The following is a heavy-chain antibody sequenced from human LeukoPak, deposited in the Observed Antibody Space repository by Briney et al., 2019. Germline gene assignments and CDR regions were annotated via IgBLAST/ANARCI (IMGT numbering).Heavy chain of an antibody. V-gene: IGHV3-30*02. CDR1: GFTFSSYG. CDR2: IRYDGSNK. CDR3: GKALGAAAGTGFDY. D-gene: IGHD6-13*01. J-gene: IGHJ4*02. Sequence: GGSLRLSCAASGFTFSSYGMHWVRQAPGKGLEWVAFIRYDGSNKYYADSVKGRFTISRDNSKSTLYLQMNSLRAEDTAVYYCGKALGAAAGTGFDYWGQGTLVTVSS.